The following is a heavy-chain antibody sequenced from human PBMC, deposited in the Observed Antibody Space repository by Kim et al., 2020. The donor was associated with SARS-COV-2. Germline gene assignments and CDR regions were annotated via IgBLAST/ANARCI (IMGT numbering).Heavy chain of an antibody. J-gene: IGHJ4*02. V-gene: IGHV3-48*03. D-gene: IGHD3-9*01. CDR3: TRGGGFYNKADF. Sequence: YYADLVKGRFTISRNNAKTSLFLQMNNLRVEDTAIYYCTRGGGFYNKADFWGQGALVTVSS.